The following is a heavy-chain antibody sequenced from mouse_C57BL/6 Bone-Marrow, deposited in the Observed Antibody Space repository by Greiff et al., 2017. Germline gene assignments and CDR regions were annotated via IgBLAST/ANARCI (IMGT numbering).Heavy chain of an antibody. CDR1: GYTFTDYE. Sequence: QVQLQQSGAEPVRPGASVTLSCKASGYTFTDYEMHWVKQTPVHGLEWIGAIDPETGGTAYNQKFKGKAILTADKSSSTAYMELRSLTSEDSAVYYFTRRGLYYYGSSYGYWGQGATLTVSS. D-gene: IGHD1-1*01. CDR3: TRRGLYYYGSSYGY. V-gene: IGHV1-15*01. CDR2: IDPETGGT. J-gene: IGHJ2*01.